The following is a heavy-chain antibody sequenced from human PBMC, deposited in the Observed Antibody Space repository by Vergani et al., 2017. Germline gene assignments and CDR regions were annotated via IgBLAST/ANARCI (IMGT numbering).Heavy chain of an antibody. D-gene: IGHD5-24*01. CDR2: IFSNDEK. CDR1: GISLSNARMG. Sequence: QVTLKESGPVLVKPTETLTLTCTVSGISLSNARMGVSWIRQPPGKALEWLAHIFSNDEKSYSTSLKSRLTISKDTSKSQVVLTMTNMDPVDTATYYCARINVGWLLGGFDPWGQGTLVTVSS. J-gene: IGHJ5*02. CDR3: ARINVGWLLGGFDP. V-gene: IGHV2-26*01.